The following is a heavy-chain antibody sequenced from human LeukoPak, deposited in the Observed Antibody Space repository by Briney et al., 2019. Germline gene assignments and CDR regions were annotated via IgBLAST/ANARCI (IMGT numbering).Heavy chain of an antibody. CDR2: ISGAVTST. CDR1: GFTFSSYA. CDR3: ARGHATDF. Sequence: GGSLSFSCAASGFTFSSYAMSWLRQAPGKGLEWGSSISGAVTSTYYADSVKGRFTTARDTSNTTLYLQMSSLRAEDSAVYYCARGHATDFWGQGTLVTVSS. V-gene: IGHV3-23*01. J-gene: IGHJ4*02.